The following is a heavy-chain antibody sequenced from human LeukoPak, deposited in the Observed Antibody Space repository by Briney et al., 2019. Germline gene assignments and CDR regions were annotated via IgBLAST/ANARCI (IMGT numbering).Heavy chain of an antibody. CDR2: INPNSGGT. V-gene: IGHV1-2*02. J-gene: IGHJ3*02. CDR3: ARDSHITMIVGDDAFDI. CDR1: GYTFTCYY. D-gene: IGHD3-22*01. Sequence: GASVKVSCKASGYTFTCYYMHWVRQAPGQGLEWMGWINPNSGGTNYAQKFQGRVTMTRDTSISTAYMELSRLRSDDTALYYCARDSHITMIVGDDAFDIWGQGTMVTVSS.